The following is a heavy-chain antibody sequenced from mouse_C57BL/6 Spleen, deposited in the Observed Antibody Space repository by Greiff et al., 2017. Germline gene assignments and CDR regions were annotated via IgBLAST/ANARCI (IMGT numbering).Heavy chain of an antibody. D-gene: IGHD1-1*01. CDR1: GYTFTSSW. J-gene: IGHJ4*01. V-gene: IGHV1-53*01. CDR2: INPSNGGT. Sequence: QVQLQQPGPELVKPGASVKLSCKASGYTFTSSWMHWVKQRPGQGLEWIGNINPSNGGTNYNEKFKSKATLTVDKSSSTAYMQLSSLTSEDSAVYYCSREGYGSSPYYAMDYWGQGTSVTVSS. CDR3: SREGYGSSPYYAMDY.